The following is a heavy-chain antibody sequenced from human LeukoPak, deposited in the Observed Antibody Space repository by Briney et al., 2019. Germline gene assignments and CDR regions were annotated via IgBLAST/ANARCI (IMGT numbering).Heavy chain of an antibody. V-gene: IGHV3-7*01. J-gene: IGHJ4*02. CDR2: IKEDGSEK. CDR1: GFTFSSYW. CDR3: ARFARSPDC. Sequence: GGSLRLSCAASGFTFSSYWMTWVRQAPGKGLEWVANIKEDGSEKNYVDSVKGRFTISRDNAKNSLYLQMNSLRAEDTAVYYCARFARSPDCWGQGTLVTGAS. D-gene: IGHD3-10*01.